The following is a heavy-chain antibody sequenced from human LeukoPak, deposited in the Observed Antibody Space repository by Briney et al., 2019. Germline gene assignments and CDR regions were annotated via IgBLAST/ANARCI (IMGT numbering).Heavy chain of an antibody. D-gene: IGHD1-1*01. V-gene: IGHV3-30*04. Sequence: GGSLRLSCAASGFSFSSYAFYWVRQAPGKGLEWVATISYGVSHAYYADSVKGRFTISRDGSKNTLYLQMNNLRAEDTAVYYCATTDPGTFYYYYYMDVWGKGTTVTVSS. CDR1: GFSFSSYA. J-gene: IGHJ6*03. CDR3: ATTDPGTFYYYYYMDV. CDR2: ISYGVSHA.